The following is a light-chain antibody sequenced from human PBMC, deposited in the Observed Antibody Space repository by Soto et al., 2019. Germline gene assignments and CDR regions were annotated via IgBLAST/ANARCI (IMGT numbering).Light chain of an antibody. CDR3: QQFGSSIPHT. V-gene: IGKV3-20*01. J-gene: IGKJ2*01. CDR2: GAS. CDR1: QSVSSTY. Sequence: EIVLTQSPGTLSLFPGERATLSCRASQSVSSTYFAWYRQKPGQPPSLLIYGASNRATGVPDRFSGSGSGPDFTLTISRLEPEDFGVYYCQQFGSSIPHTFGQGTKLEIK.